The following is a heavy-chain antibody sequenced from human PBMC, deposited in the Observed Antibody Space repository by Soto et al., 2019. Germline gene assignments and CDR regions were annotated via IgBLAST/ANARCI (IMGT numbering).Heavy chain of an antibody. Sequence: EVRLLESGGGLVKPGGSLRLSCATSGLTFSNYAMSWVRQAPGGGLEWVSSMSGSSSTTYYADSVRGRFTISWDRSKNTLYLQMSSLRAEDTALYYCAKNQERELPRVIDFWGQGTLVTVSS. J-gene: IGHJ4*02. CDR3: AKNQERELPRVIDF. V-gene: IGHV3-23*01. CDR1: GLTFSNYA. CDR2: MSGSSSTT. D-gene: IGHD1-7*01.